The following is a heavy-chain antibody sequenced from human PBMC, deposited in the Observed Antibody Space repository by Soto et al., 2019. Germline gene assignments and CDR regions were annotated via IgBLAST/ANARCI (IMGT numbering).Heavy chain of an antibody. D-gene: IGHD2-15*01. V-gene: IGHV3-21*01. Sequence: GGSLRLSCAASGFTFISYGMNWVRQAPGKGLEWVSSISSSSSYIYYADSVKGRFTISRDNAKNSLYLQMNSLRAEDTAVYYCAREPHKVGCSGGGCFENARYNWFDPWGQGTLVTVSS. CDR3: AREPHKVGCSGGGCFENARYNWFDP. J-gene: IGHJ5*02. CDR2: ISSSSSYI. CDR1: GFTFISYG.